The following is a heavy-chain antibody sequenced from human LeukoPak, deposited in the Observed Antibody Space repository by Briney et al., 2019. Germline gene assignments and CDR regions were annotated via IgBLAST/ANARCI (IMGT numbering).Heavy chain of an antibody. CDR1: GGSISGYY. Sequence: SETLSLTCTVSGGSISGYYWSWIRQPPAKGLELIGYIYYSGTTNYNPSLRSRVTISVDTSKNQFSLKLGSVTAADTAVYFCARGYGDNSGAFDIWGQGTLVTVSS. CDR2: IYYSGTT. V-gene: IGHV4-59*01. CDR3: ARGYGDNSGAFDI. J-gene: IGHJ3*02. D-gene: IGHD4-23*01.